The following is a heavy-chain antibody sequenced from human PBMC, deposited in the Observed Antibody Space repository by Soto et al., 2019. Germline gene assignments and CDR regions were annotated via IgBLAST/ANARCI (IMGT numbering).Heavy chain of an antibody. D-gene: IGHD3-22*01. J-gene: IGHJ4*02. CDR2: INPSGGST. CDR1: GYTFTSYY. Sequence: ASVKVSCKASGYTFTSYYMHWVRQAPGQGLEWMGIINPSGGSTSYAQKFRGRVTMTRDTSTSTVYMELSSLRSEDTAVYYCARGGYYDSSGYYYFDYWGQGTLVTVSS. CDR3: ARGGYYDSSGYYYFDY. V-gene: IGHV1-46*01.